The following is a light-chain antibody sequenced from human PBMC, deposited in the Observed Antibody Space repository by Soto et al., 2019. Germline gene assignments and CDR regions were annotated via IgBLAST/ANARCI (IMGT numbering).Light chain of an antibody. J-gene: IGLJ7*01. Sequence: QSVLTQSPSASASLGASVKLTCTLSSGHSSNAIAWHQQKPEKGPRYLMNVNNDGSHIKGDGIPDRFSGSSSGAERYLTISSLQSEDEADYYCQTWGTGIPVVFGGGTQLTVL. CDR2: VNNDGSH. CDR3: QTWGTGIPVV. V-gene: IGLV4-69*01. CDR1: SGHSSNA.